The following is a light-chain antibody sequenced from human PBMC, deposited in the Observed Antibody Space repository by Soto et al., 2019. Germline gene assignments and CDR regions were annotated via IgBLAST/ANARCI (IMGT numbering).Light chain of an antibody. Sequence: QAVVTQEPSLTVSPGGTVTLTCGSSTGAVTSGHYPYWFQQKPGQPPRTLIYDTSNKHSWTPARFSGSLLGGKAALTLSGAQPEDEAEYYCLLSYSGARVVFGGGTKLTVL. J-gene: IGLJ2*01. CDR3: LLSYSGARVV. CDR1: TGAVTSGHY. CDR2: DTS. V-gene: IGLV7-46*01.